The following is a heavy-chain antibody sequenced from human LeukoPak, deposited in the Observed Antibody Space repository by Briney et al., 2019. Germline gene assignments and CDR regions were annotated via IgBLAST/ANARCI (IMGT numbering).Heavy chain of an antibody. J-gene: IGHJ3*01. CDR2: ISSSGST. CDR3: ARWPTTQGTFDV. Sequence: SETLSLTCTVSGGSISPYYWIWIWQPAGEGLEWIGRISSSGSTNYNPSLKSRVTLTADTSKNQFSLKLNSVTAADTAVYYCARWPTTQGTFDVWGQGTMVTVSS. CDR1: GGSISPYY. V-gene: IGHV4-4*07. D-gene: IGHD1-1*01.